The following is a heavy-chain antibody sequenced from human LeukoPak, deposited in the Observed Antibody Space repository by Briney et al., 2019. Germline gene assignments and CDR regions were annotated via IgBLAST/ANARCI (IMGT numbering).Heavy chain of an antibody. Sequence: PGGSLRLSCSASGXPVSSNYMGWVRQAPGKGLEWVSVIYTGGSTYYADSLKGRFTISRDNSKNTLYLQMNSLRAEDTAVYYCARALYYFDYWGRGALVTVSS. CDR3: ARALYYFDY. J-gene: IGHJ4*02. CDR2: IYTGGST. V-gene: IGHV3-53*01. CDR1: GXPVSSNY.